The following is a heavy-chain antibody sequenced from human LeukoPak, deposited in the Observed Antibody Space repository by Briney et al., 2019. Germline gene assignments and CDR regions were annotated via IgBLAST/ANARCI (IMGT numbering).Heavy chain of an antibody. V-gene: IGHV4-34*01. CDR2: INHSGGT. Sequence: SETLSLTCAVYGGYGGSFSGYYWNWIRQTPGKGLEWIGEINHSGGTNYNPSLKSRVTISVDTSKNQFSLKLSSVTAADTAVYYCARGRRFPRVLHYDSSRGYFDYWGQGTLVTVSS. D-gene: IGHD3-22*01. J-gene: IGHJ4*02. CDR1: GGYGGSFSGYY. CDR3: ARGRRFPRVLHYDSSRGYFDY.